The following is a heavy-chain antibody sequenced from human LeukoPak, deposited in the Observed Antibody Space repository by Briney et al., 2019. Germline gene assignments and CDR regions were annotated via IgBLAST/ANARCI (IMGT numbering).Heavy chain of an antibody. V-gene: IGHV4-61*02. Sequence: SETLSLTCTVSGGSISSGSYYWSWIRQPAGKGLEWIGRIYTSGSTNYNPSLKSRVTISVDTSKNQFSLKLSSVTAADTAVYYCARGGEANFDYWGQGTLVTVSS. CDR3: ARGGEANFDY. J-gene: IGHJ4*02. CDR2: IYTSGST. D-gene: IGHD2-21*01. CDR1: GGSISSGSYY.